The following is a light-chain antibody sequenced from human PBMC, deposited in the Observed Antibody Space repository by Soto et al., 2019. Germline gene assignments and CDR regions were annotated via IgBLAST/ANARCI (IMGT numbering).Light chain of an antibody. V-gene: IGLV2-11*01. CDR1: SIHISTYDY. J-gene: IGLJ1*01. CDR2: DVD. CDR3: CAYAGTYV. Sequence: QSVLTQPRSVSGSPGQSVTISCTGSSIHISTYDYVSWYQQYPDKAPNLLVYDVDRRPSGVPDRFSGSKSGNTASLTISGLQIDDEADYFCCAYAGTYVFGSGTRSPS.